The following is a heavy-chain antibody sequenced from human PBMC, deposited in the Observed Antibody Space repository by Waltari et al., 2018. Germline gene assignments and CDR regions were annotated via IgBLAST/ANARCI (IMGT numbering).Heavy chain of an antibody. Sequence: QVQLVESGGGVVQPGRSLRLSCAASGFTFSSYAMHWVRQAPGKGLEWVAVISYDGSNKYYADSVKGRFTISRDNSKNTLYLQMNSLRAEDTAVYYCAREGYYDYIWGMLGYWGQGTLVTVSS. V-gene: IGHV3-30-3*01. J-gene: IGHJ4*02. CDR1: GFTFSSYA. CDR2: ISYDGSNK. CDR3: AREGYYDYIWGMLGY. D-gene: IGHD3-16*01.